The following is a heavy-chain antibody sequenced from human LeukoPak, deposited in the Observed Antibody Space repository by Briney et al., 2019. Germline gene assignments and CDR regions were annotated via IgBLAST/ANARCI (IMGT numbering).Heavy chain of an antibody. J-gene: IGHJ4*02. Sequence: PGGSLRLSRAASGFTFSSYAMTWVRQAPGKGLEWVSAISGSGGSTYYADSVKGRFTISRDNSKNTLSLQMNSLRAEDTAVYYCAKLPVHYYDSSGGSYWGQGTLVTVSS. CDR1: GFTFSSYA. D-gene: IGHD3-22*01. V-gene: IGHV3-23*01. CDR3: AKLPVHYYDSSGGSY. CDR2: ISGSGGST.